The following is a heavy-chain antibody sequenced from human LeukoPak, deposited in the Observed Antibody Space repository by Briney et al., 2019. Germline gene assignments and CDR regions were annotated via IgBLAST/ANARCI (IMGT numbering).Heavy chain of an antibody. Sequence: SETLSLTCTVSGGSISSDYWSWIRQPPGKGLEWIGYIYYSGSTNYNPSLKSRVTISVDTPKNQFSLKLSSVTAADTAVYYCARMYHDILAGYSFDYWGQGTLVTVSS. CDR2: IYYSGST. D-gene: IGHD3-9*01. J-gene: IGHJ4*02. CDR1: GGSISSDY. V-gene: IGHV4-59*01. CDR3: ARMYHDILAGYSFDY.